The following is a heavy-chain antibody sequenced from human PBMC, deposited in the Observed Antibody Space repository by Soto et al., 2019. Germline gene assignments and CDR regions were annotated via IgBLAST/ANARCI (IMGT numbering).Heavy chain of an antibody. CDR2: IYYSGST. V-gene: IGHV4-31*03. CDR3: ARMGLHLGELSRNWFDP. J-gene: IGHJ5*02. D-gene: IGHD3-16*02. Sequence: QVQLQESGPGLVKPSQTLSLTCTLSCGSISSGNYYWSWIRQHPGKGLEWIGYIYYSGSTHYNPSLKSRVTISLDTSNNHFSLKLSSVTAADTAVYYGARMGLHLGELSRNWFDPWGQGTLVTVSS. CDR1: CGSISSGNYY.